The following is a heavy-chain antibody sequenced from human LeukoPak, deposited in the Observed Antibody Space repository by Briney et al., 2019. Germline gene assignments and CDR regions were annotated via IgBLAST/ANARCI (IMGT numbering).Heavy chain of an antibody. CDR1: GGSISSYY. CDR2: IYYSGST. Sequence: KASETLSLTCTVSGGSISSYYWSWIRQPPGKGLEWIGYIYYSGSTNYNPSLKSRVTISVDTSKNQFSLKLSSVTAADTAVYYCARGRGYAFDIWGQGTMVTVPS. D-gene: IGHD1-26*01. J-gene: IGHJ3*02. CDR3: ARGRGYAFDI. V-gene: IGHV4-59*01.